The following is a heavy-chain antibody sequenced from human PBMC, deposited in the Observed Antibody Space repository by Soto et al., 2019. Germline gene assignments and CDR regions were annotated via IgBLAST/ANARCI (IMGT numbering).Heavy chain of an antibody. Sequence: QVQLVESGGGLVKPGGSLRLSCAASGFTFSDYYMAWIRQAPGKGLEYVSYISRDGDRIYYADSLKGRFTISRDNAKNSLSLQMNSLRAEDTAVYYCARPSGEYIHYYHGMDVWGQGTTVTVSS. CDR2: ISRDGDRI. CDR3: ARPSGEYIHYYHGMDV. CDR1: GFTFSDYY. V-gene: IGHV3-11*01. J-gene: IGHJ6*02. D-gene: IGHD3-10*01.